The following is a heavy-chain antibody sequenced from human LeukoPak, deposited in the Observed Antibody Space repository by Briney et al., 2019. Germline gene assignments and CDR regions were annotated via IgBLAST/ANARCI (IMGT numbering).Heavy chain of an antibody. CDR1: GFTFSSYA. Sequence: GGSLRLSCAASGFTFSSYAMSWVRQAPGKGLEWVSVIYSGGDTYYADSVKGRFTISRDNSKNTLYLQMNSLRAEDTAVYYCARDIAVAGTEYFDLWGRGTLVTVS. CDR3: ARDIAVAGTEYFDL. J-gene: IGHJ2*01. D-gene: IGHD6-19*01. V-gene: IGHV3-53*01. CDR2: IYSGGDT.